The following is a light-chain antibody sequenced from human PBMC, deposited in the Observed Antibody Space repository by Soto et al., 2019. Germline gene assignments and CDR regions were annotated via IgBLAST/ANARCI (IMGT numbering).Light chain of an antibody. Sequence: DIQMTQSPSSLSASVGDRVSITCRASQYISTYLNWYQQKLGKAPKLLIYAASNLQSGVPSRFSGSGSGTEFTLTISSLQPEDFATYYCQQPYSTVRTFGQGTKVDIK. CDR3: QQPYSTVRT. CDR2: AAS. V-gene: IGKV1-39*01. CDR1: QYISTY. J-gene: IGKJ1*01.